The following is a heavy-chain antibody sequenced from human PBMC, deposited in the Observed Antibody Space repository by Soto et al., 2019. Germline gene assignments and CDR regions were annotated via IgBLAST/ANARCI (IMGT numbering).Heavy chain of an antibody. D-gene: IGHD6-13*01. Sequence: EVQLLESGGGSVQPGGSLRLSCAASGFTFSSYAMSWVRQAPGKGLEWVSAISGSGLTTYYADSVKGRFVISRDNSKNTLYLQMNSLRAEDTAIYYCAKRGGTAAGTGYFDYWGQGTLVTVSS. CDR1: GFTFSSYA. CDR2: ISGSGLTT. J-gene: IGHJ4*02. V-gene: IGHV3-23*01. CDR3: AKRGGTAAGTGYFDY.